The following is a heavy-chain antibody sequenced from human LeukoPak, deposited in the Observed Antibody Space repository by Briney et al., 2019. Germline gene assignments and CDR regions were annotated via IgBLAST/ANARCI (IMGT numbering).Heavy chain of an antibody. CDR3: AKRGVVIRVILVGFHKEAYYFDS. V-gene: IGHV3-23*01. CDR1: GITLSNYG. J-gene: IGHJ4*02. Sequence: VGSLRLSRAVSGITLSNYGMSWVRQAPGKGLEWVAGISGSGGSTNYADSVKGRFTISRDNRKNTLYLQMNSLRVEDTAVYFCAKRGVVIRVILVGFHKEAYYFDSWGQGALVTVSS. D-gene: IGHD3-22*01. CDR2: ISGSGGST.